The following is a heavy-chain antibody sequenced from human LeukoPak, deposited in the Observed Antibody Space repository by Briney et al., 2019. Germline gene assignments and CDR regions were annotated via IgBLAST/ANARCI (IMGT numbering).Heavy chain of an antibody. CDR3: ARGSYTSSWYGVFDY. V-gene: IGHV3-33*01. CDR1: GFIFSSYG. CDR2: IWYDGSNK. D-gene: IGHD6-13*01. J-gene: IGHJ4*02. Sequence: GRSLRLSCAASGFIFSSYGMRWVRQAPGKGLEWVAVIWYDGSNKYYADSVKGRFTISRDNSKNTLYLQMNSLRGEDTAVYYCARGSYTSSWYGVFDYWGQGTLVTVSS.